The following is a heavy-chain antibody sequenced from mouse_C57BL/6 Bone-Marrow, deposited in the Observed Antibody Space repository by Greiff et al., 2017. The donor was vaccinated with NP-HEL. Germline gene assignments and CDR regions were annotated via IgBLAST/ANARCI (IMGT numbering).Heavy chain of an antibody. CDR3: AKETTVVPYWYFDV. CDR2: IYPRDGST. CDR1: GYTFTSYD. Sequence: QVQLKESGPELVKPGASVKLSCKASGYTFTSYDINWVKQRPGQGLEWIGWIYPRDGSTKYNEKFKGKATLTVDKSSSTAYMELHSLTSEDSAVYFCAKETTVVPYWYFDVWGTGPPVTVSS. V-gene: IGHV1-85*01. D-gene: IGHD1-1*01. J-gene: IGHJ1*03.